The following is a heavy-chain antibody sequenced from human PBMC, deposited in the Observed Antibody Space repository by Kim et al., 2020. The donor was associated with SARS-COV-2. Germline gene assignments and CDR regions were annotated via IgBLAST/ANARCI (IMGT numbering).Heavy chain of an antibody. D-gene: IGHD3-9*01. J-gene: IGHJ6*02. V-gene: IGHV4-59*08. CDR3: ATQNTYYDILTGDYYYYGMDV. CDR2: IYYSGST. CDR1: GGSISSYY. Sequence: SETLSLTCTVSGGSISSYYWSWIRQPPGKGLEWIGYIYYSGSTNYNPSLKSRVTISVDTSKNQFSLKLSSVTAADTAVYYCATQNTYYDILTGDYYYYGMDVWGQGTTVTVSS.